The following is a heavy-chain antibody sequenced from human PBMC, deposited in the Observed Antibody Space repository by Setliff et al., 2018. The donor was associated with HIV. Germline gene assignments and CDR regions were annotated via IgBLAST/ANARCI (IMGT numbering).Heavy chain of an antibody. J-gene: IGHJ4*02. CDR3: ARGVEFWSAYLDY. D-gene: IGHD3-3*01. V-gene: IGHV3-21*01. CDR2: ISSSSNYI. Sequence: GGSLRLSCAASRFTFSIYRMNWVRQAPGKGLEWVASISSSSNYIFYANSVKGRFTISRDNAKNSLFLQMNRLRAEDTAVYYCARGVEFWSAYLDYWGQGTLVTVSS. CDR1: RFTFSIYR.